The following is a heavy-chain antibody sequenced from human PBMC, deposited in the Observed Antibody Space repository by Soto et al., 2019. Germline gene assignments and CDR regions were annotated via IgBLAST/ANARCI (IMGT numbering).Heavy chain of an antibody. J-gene: IGHJ4*02. CDR2: ISGGNGNT. Sequence: ASVKVSCKASGYIFTKSAMHWVRQSPGQRLEWMGWISGGNGNTKYSPKLQDRVTITRDTSASTAYMELSSLRSEDTALYYCARDGVAAGNINFDYWGQGTLVTVSS. CDR1: GYIFTKSA. CDR3: ARDGVAAGNINFDY. D-gene: IGHD6-25*01. V-gene: IGHV1-3*01.